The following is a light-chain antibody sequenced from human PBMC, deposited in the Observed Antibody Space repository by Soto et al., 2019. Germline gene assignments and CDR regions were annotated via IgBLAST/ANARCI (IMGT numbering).Light chain of an antibody. Sequence: EIVLTQSPGTLSLSPGERATLSCRASQSVSSSYLAWYQQKPGQAPRLLIHGVSTRATGIPDRFSGSGSGTDFTLTISRLEPEDFATYYCQQYYTLYTFGQGTKLEIK. CDR3: QQYYTLYT. CDR1: QSVSSSY. J-gene: IGKJ2*01. V-gene: IGKV3-20*01. CDR2: GVS.